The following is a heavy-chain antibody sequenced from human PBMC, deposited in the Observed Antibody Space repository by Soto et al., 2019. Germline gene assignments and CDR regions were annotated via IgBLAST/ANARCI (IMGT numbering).Heavy chain of an antibody. Sequence: QVQLVESGGGLVKPGGSLRLSCAASGFTFSDYYMSWIRQAPGKGLEWLSYISISGGTIYYADSVKGRFSISRDNAKNSLYLQLSSIVAEDTAVYFCARDTARVFDSWGKGPRVTVSS. D-gene: IGHD4-17*01. J-gene: IGHJ4*02. CDR2: ISISGGTI. V-gene: IGHV3-11*01. CDR3: ARDTARVFDS. CDR1: GFTFSDYY.